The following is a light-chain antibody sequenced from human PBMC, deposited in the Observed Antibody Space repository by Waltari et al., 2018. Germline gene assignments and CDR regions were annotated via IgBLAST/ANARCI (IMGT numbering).Light chain of an antibody. V-gene: IGKV3-20*01. J-gene: IGKJ2*01. CDR2: AVS. CDR3: QQYGGSPKYT. CDR1: QSVSKNY. Sequence: EIVLTPSPGTLSLFPGERATLSCRASQSVSKNYLAWYQSKPGQAPRLLIYAVSHRATGIADRFSCGGSGTDFTLTISRLEPEDFAVYYCQQYGGSPKYTFGQGTKLEIK.